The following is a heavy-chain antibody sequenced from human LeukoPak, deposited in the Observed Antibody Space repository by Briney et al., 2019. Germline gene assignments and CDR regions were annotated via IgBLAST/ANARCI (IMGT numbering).Heavy chain of an antibody. Sequence: SETLSLTCTVSGGSISSGGYYWSWLRQHPGRGLEWIGYIYYSGSTYYKPSLKSRVTISVDTSKNQFSLKLSSVTAADTAVYYCAREEAVAGTVYWGQGTLVSVSS. CDR2: IYYSGST. J-gene: IGHJ4*02. CDR3: AREEAVAGTVY. CDR1: GGSISSGGYY. D-gene: IGHD6-19*01. V-gene: IGHV4-31*03.